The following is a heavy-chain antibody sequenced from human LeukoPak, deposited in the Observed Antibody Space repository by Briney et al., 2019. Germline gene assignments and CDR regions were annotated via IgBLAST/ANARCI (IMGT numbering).Heavy chain of an antibody. V-gene: IGHV1-69*05. CDR1: GGTFNSYA. CDR3: ARGTIAVAGTGSFDY. J-gene: IGHJ4*02. Sequence: SVKVSCKASGGTFNSYAISWVRQAPGQGLEWMGGIIPIFGTANYAQKVQGRVTITTDESTTTAYMELSSLRSEDTAVYYCARGTIAVAGTGSFDYWGQGTLVTVSS. D-gene: IGHD6-19*01. CDR2: IIPIFGTA.